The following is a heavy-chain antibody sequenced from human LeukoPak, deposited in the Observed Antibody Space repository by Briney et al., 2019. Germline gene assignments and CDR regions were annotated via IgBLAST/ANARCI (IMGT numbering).Heavy chain of an antibody. J-gene: IGHJ2*01. CDR3: VRNGQVLGKEWYFDL. CDR1: GGSISSSSYY. Sequence: SETLSLTCTVSGGSISSSSYYWGWIRQPPGKGLEWIGTIYYSGHTTYSPSLKSRVTVSVDKSKNQFSLKLNSVAAGDKGVYYCVRNGQVLGKEWYFDLWGRGTPVTVSS. CDR2: IYYSGHT. D-gene: IGHD2-8*01. V-gene: IGHV4-39*01.